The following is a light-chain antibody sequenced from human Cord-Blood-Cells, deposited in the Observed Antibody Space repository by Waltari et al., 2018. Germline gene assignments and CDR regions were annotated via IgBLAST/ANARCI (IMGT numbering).Light chain of an antibody. J-gene: IGKJ1*01. V-gene: IGKV1-5*01. CDR1: QSISSW. CDR3: QQYNSYSPWT. CDR2: DAS. Sequence: DLQMTQPPSTLSASVGDRVTLTCRASQSISSWLAWYQQKPGKAPKLLIYDASSLEIGVPSRFSGSGSGTEFTLTISSLQPDDFATYYCQQYNSYSPWTFGQGTKVEIK.